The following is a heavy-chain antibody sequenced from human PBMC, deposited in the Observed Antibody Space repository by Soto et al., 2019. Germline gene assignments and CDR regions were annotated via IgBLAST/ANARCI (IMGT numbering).Heavy chain of an antibody. CDR3: ARASNGWYYDY. Sequence: QVQLVESGGGVVQPGRSLRLSCAASGFTFSSYAMHWVLQAPGKGLEWVAVISYDGSNKYYADSVQGRFPISRDNSKNTLYLQMNSLRAEDTAVYYCARASNGWYYDYWGQGTLVTVSS. CDR1: GFTFSSYA. D-gene: IGHD6-19*01. CDR2: ISYDGSNK. J-gene: IGHJ4*02. V-gene: IGHV3-30-3*01.